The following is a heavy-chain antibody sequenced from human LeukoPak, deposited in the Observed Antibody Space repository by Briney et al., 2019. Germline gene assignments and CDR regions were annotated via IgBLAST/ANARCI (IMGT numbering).Heavy chain of an antibody. CDR2: IFQSGST. CDR1: GGSISSGGYC. J-gene: IGHJ4*02. V-gene: IGHV4-30-2*01. D-gene: IGHD3-10*01. Sequence: SETLSLTCTVSGGSISSGGYCWSWIRQPPGKGLEWIGCIFQSGSTYYNPSLKSRVTMSVDRSKNQFSLKLRSVTAADTAVYYCARGSFGSGSHDYWGQGTLVTVSS. CDR3: ARGSFGSGSHDY.